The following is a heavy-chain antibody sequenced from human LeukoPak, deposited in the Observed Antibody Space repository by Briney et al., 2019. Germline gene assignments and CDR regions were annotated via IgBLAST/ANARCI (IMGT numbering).Heavy chain of an antibody. CDR3: ARRGGSTATGYYFDY. Sequence: GGSLRLSCAVSGFTLSSCGMHWVRQAPGKGLEWVSYISSSTSYTNYADSVKGRFTISRDNAKNSLYLHMNSLRAEDTAVYYCARRGGSTATGYYFDYWGQGTLVTVSS. V-gene: IGHV3-21*05. J-gene: IGHJ4*02. D-gene: IGHD3-10*01. CDR1: GFTLSSCG. CDR2: ISSSTSYT.